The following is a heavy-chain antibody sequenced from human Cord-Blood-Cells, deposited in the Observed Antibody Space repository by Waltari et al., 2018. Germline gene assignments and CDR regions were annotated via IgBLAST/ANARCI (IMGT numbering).Heavy chain of an antibody. CDR1: GGSISSSRYY. V-gene: IGHV4-39*01. J-gene: IGHJ4*02. CDR2: IYYSGST. Sequence: QLQLQESGPGLVKPSKTLSLPCTVSGGSISSSRYYWRWVRQPPGKGLEWIGSIYYSGSTYYNPSLKSRVTISVDTSKNQFSLKLSSVTAADTAVYYCARHVGIVATSLDYWGQGTLVTVSS. CDR3: ARHVGIVATSLDY. D-gene: IGHD5-12*01.